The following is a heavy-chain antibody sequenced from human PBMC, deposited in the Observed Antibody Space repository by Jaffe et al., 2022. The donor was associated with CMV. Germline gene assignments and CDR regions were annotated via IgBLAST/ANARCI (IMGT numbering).Heavy chain of an antibody. CDR1: GFTFSDHA. CDR2: ISSSGGST. D-gene: IGHD6-19*01. CDR3: VIGRSVSDIDGFDV. Sequence: EVQLVESGGGLVQPGGSLRLSCAASGFTFSDHAMNWVRQAPGKGLEWVSGISSSGGSTYYADSLKGRFTVSRDNPQNTLYLQMNSLRAEDTAVYYCVIGRSVSDIDGFDVWGQGTMVTVSS. V-gene: IGHV3-23*04. J-gene: IGHJ3*01.